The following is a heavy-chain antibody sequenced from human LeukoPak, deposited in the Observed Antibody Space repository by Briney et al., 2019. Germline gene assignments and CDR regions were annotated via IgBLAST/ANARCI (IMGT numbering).Heavy chain of an antibody. V-gene: IGHV3-23*01. CDR2: ISGSGGST. D-gene: IGHD4-23*01. CDR3: ARGDDYGGNSGFFDY. J-gene: IGHJ4*02. Sequence: ETLSLTCTVSGGSISSSSYYWGWIRQPPGKGLEWVSAISGSGGSTYYADSVKGRFTISRDNSKNTLYLQMNSLRAEDTAVYYCARGDDYGGNSGFFDYWGQGTLVTVSS. CDR1: GGSISSSSYY.